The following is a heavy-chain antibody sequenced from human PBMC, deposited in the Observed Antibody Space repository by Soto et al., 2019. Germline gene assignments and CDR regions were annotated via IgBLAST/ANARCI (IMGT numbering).Heavy chain of an antibody. D-gene: IGHD3-3*01. V-gene: IGHV1-46*03. CDR1: GYTFTSYA. Sequence: VASVKVSCKASGYTFTSYAMHWVRQAPGQRLEWMGIINPSGGSTSYAQKFQGRVTMTRDTSTSTVYMELSSLRSEDTAVYYCARGPVDGKIFGVVITHYYFDYWGQGTLVTVSS. CDR2: INPSGGST. J-gene: IGHJ4*02. CDR3: ARGPVDGKIFGVVITHYYFDY.